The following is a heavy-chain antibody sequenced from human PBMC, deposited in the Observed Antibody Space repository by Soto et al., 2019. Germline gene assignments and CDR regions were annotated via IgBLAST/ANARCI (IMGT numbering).Heavy chain of an antibody. CDR1: GFTFSSYT. CDR2: ISGSGGSP. J-gene: IGHJ6*02. D-gene: IGHD3-22*01. CDR3: AKVDSSGPIYYYGMDV. V-gene: IGHV3-23*01. Sequence: PGGSLRLSCAVSGFTFSSYTMAWVRQAPGKGLEWVSSISGSGGSPNYADSVQGRFTISRDNPKNTLYLQMNSLRAEDTAVYYCAKVDSSGPIYYYGMDVWGQGTTVTVSS.